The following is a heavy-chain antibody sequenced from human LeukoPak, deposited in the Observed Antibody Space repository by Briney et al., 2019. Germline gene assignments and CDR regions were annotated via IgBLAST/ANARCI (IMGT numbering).Heavy chain of an antibody. CDR3: ARAVHYSGTSYQYTGGYYYFDF. V-gene: IGHV4-59*01. J-gene: IGHJ4*02. CDR2: IYYSGST. D-gene: IGHD3-10*01. CDR1: GGSISSYY. Sequence: SETLSLTCTVSGGSISSYYWNWIRQPPGKGLEWIGYIYYSGSTNYNPSLKSRVTISLDTSKNQFSLNLTSVTAADTAVYYCARAVHYSGTSYQYTGGYYYFDFWGQGTLVTVSS.